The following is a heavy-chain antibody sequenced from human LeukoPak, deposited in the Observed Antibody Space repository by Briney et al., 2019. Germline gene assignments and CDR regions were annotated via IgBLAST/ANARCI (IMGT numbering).Heavy chain of an antibody. V-gene: IGHV3-9*01. J-gene: IGHJ4*02. CDR2: ISWNSGSI. Sequence: PGGSLRLSCAASGFTFDDYAMHWVRRAPGKGLEWVSGISWNSGSIGYADSVKGRFTISRDNAKNSLYLRMNSLRAEDTALYYCAKEGGKYCSSTSCYWDYWGQGTLVTVPS. D-gene: IGHD2-2*01. CDR1: GFTFDDYA. CDR3: AKEGGKYCSSTSCYWDY.